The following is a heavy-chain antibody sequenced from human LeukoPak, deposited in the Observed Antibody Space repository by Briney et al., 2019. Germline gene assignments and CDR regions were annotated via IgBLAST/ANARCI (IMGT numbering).Heavy chain of an antibody. CDR3: SKDPNGDYVGAFDM. Sequence: PGGSLRLSCTASGLTFSNYATTWVRQAPGKGLEWVSSITGSGRGTYYAASVKGRFRVSRDHSQNTVFLHMNSLRADDTALYYCSKDPNGDYVGAFDMWGQGQWSPSLQ. D-gene: IGHD4-17*01. CDR1: GLTFSNYA. CDR2: ITGSGRGT. V-gene: IGHV3-23*01. J-gene: IGHJ3*02.